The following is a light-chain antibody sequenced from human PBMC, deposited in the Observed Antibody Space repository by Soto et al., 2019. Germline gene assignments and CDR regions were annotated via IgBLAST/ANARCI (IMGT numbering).Light chain of an antibody. CDR3: QQFNSYPLT. Sequence: AIQLTQSPSSLTASVGDRVTITCRASQGISSGLAWYQQKPGKTPNLLIYDASSLESGVPSRFSGSGSVTDFTLTISSLQPGDFATYYCQQFNSYPLTFGGGTKVEIK. CDR2: DAS. V-gene: IGKV1-13*02. J-gene: IGKJ4*01. CDR1: QGISSG.